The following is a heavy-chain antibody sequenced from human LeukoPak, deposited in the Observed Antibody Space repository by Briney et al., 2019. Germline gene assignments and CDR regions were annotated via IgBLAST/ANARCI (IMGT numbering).Heavy chain of an antibody. CDR3: ARRRGTGWYDY. Sequence: GASVTVSCQASGYTFTSYYMHWVRQPPAQGLEWMGIINPSGGSTSYAQKFQGRVTMTRDTSTSTVYMELSSLRSEDTAVYYCARRRGTGWYDYWGQGTLVTVSS. D-gene: IGHD6-19*01. CDR1: GYTFTSYY. V-gene: IGHV1-46*01. CDR2: INPSGGST. J-gene: IGHJ4*02.